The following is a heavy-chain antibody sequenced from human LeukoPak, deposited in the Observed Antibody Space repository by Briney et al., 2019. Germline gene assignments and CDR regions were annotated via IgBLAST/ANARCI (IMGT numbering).Heavy chain of an antibody. CDR1: GASIGNYY. J-gene: IGHJ4*02. CDR3: ARGRWKTGMDSPYYFDF. CDR2: THTSGSA. V-gene: IGHV4-4*07. Sequence: SETLSLTCTVSGASIGNYYWSWIRQPAGKGLEWIERTHTSGSANYNPSLKSRVTMSVDMSKNQFSLKLTSVTAADTAVYYCARGRWKTGMDSPYYFDFWGQGTLVTVSS. D-gene: IGHD2-2*03.